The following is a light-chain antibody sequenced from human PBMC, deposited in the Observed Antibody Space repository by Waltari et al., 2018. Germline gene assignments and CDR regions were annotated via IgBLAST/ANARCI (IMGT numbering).Light chain of an antibody. CDR2: WAS. CDR1: QSVLYSSNNKNY. Sequence: DIVMTQSPDSLAVSLGERATINCKSSQSVLYSSNNKNYLAWYQQKPGQSPKLLIYWASTRESGVPDRFSGSGSGTDFTLTICSLQAEDVAVYYCQQYYSVPPVTFGQGTKVEVK. CDR3: QQYYSVPPVT. J-gene: IGKJ1*01. V-gene: IGKV4-1*01.